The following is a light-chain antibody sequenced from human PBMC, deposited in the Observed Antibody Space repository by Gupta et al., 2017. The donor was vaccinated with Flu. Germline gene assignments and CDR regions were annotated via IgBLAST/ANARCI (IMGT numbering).Light chain of an antibody. CDR3: QQRSNWPPIT. CDR2: DAS. J-gene: IGKJ5*01. Sequence: SQSVSSYLAWYQQKPGQAPRLLIYDASNRATGIPARFSGSGSGTDFTLSISSLEPEDFAVYYCQQRSNWPPITFGQGTRLEIK. V-gene: IGKV3-11*01. CDR1: QSVSSY.